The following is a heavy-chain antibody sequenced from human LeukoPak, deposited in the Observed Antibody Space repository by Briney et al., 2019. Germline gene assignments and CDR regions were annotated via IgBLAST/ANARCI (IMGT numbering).Heavy chain of an antibody. CDR3: AKDRDYYLVGFFDY. CDR1: GFTFSSYA. D-gene: IGHD3-10*01. Sequence: PGGSLRLSCAASGFTFSSYAVSWVRQAPGKGLGWVSAISGSGVTTYYADSVKGRFTISRDNSKNTLYLQMNSLRAEDTALYYCAKDRDYYLVGFFDYWGQGTLVTVSS. CDR2: ISGSGVTT. J-gene: IGHJ4*02. V-gene: IGHV3-23*01.